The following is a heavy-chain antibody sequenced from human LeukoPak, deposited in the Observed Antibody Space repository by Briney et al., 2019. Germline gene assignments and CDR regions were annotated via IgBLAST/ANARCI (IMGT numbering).Heavy chain of an antibody. CDR3: AREGYDYVWGSYRPYYFDY. CDR2: ISSSSSTI. V-gene: IGHV3-48*01. Sequence: GGSLRLSCAASGFTFSSYSMNWVRQAPGKGLEWVSYISSSSSTIYYADSVKGRFTISRDNAKNSLYLQMNSLRAEDTAVYYCAREGYDYVWGSYRPYYFDYWSQGTLVTVSS. CDR1: GFTFSSYS. J-gene: IGHJ4*02. D-gene: IGHD3-16*02.